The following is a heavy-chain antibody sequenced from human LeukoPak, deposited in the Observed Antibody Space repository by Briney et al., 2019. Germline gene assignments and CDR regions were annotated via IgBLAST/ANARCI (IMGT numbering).Heavy chain of an antibody. CDR1: GFTFSSYA. CDR3: ARDLVAGTPDYFDY. J-gene: IGHJ4*02. V-gene: IGHV3-30-3*01. CDR2: ISFDGSIK. Sequence: GGSLRLSCAASGFTFSSYAMHWVRQAPGKGLDWVAVISFDGSIKSYADSVKGQFTISSDNSKNTLYVQMNSLRPEDTAVYYCARDLVAGTPDYFDYWSQGTLVTVSS. D-gene: IGHD6-19*01.